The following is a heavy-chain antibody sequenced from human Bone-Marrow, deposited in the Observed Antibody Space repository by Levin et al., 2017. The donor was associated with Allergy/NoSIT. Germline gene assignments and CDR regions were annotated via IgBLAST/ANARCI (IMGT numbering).Heavy chain of an antibody. J-gene: IGHJ5*02. Sequence: GGSLRLSCAASGFTFSNYWVGWVRQAPGKGLECVANIKHDGGEEYYVDSVKGRFTISRDNAKNSLYLQMNSLRAEDTAVYYCARATRGSSTSETWGQRTLVTVSS. V-gene: IGHV3-7*01. CDR2: IKHDGGEE. CDR1: GFTFSNYW. CDR3: ARATRGSSTSET. D-gene: IGHD6-13*01.